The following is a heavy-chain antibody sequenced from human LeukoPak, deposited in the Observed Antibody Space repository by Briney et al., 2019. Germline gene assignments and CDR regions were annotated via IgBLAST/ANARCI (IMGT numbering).Heavy chain of an antibody. CDR3: ARGFWAFDI. J-gene: IGHJ3*02. CDR1: GGSISSYY. V-gene: IGHV4-59*01. D-gene: IGHD3-10*01. Sequence: SETLSLTCTVSGGSISSYYWRWIRQPPGKGLEWIGYIYYSGSTNYNPSLKSRVTISVDTSKNQFSLKLSSVTTADTAVYYCARGFWAFDIWGQGTMVTVSS. CDR2: IYYSGST.